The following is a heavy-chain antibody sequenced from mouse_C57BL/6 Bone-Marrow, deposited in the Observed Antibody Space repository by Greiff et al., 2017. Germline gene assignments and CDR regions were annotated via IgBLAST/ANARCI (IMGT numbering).Heavy chain of an antibody. J-gene: IGHJ1*03. CDR2: INPGSGGT. V-gene: IGHV1-54*01. CDR3: ARSDGSSFWYFDV. D-gene: IGHD1-1*01. Sequence: QVQLQQSGAELVRPGTSVKVSCKASGYAFTTYLIEWVKQRPGQGLEWIGVINPGSGGTNYNEKFKGKATLTADKSSSTAYVQLSSLTSEDSAVYFCARSDGSSFWYFDVWGTGTTVTVSS. CDR1: GYAFTTYL.